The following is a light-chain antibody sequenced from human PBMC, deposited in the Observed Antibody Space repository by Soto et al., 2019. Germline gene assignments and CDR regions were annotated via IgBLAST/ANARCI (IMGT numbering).Light chain of an antibody. V-gene: IGLV1-40*01. Sequence: QCLVTQPPSVFGAPGQRFTISCTGSSSNIPAGYDVHWYQQFPGTARKVVIYDNTRRPSGVPDRFSGSKSGNSASLTITGLQAEDEADYYCQSYENRLSGAYLVLGGGTKVTVL. J-gene: IGLJ1*01. CDR3: QSYENRLSGAYLV. CDR1: SSNIPAGYD. CDR2: DNT.